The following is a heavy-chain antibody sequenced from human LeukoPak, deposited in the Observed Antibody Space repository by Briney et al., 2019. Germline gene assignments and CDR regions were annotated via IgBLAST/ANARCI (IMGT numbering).Heavy chain of an antibody. CDR1: GDSVSSNSAA. J-gene: IGHJ6*02. V-gene: IGHV6-1*01. D-gene: IGHD2-2*01. CDR2: TYYRSKWYN. CDR3: ARGTLYCSSTSCYSTSYYYYGMDV. Sequence: SQTLSLTCAISGDSVSSNSAAWHWIRQSPSRGLEWLGRTYYRSKWYNDYAVSVKSRITINPDTSKNQFSLQLNSVTPEDTAVYYCARGTLYCSSTSCYSTSYYYYGMDVWGQGTTVTVSS.